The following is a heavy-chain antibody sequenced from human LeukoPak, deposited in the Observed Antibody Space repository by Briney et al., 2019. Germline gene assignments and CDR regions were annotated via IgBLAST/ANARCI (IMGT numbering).Heavy chain of an antibody. V-gene: IGHV1-24*01. D-gene: IGHD1-26*01. CDR2: FDPEGGET. CDR3: ATVGGATDTPFAY. CDR1: GYTLTELS. Sequence: ASVKVSCKVSGYTLTELSMHWVRQAPGKGLEWMGGFDPEGGETIYAQKFQGRVTMTEDTSTDTAYMELSSLRSEDTAVYYCATVGGATDTPFAYWGQGTLVTVSS. J-gene: IGHJ4*02.